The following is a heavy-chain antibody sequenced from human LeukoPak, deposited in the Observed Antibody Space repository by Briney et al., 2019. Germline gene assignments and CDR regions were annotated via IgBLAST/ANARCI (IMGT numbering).Heavy chain of an antibody. CDR2: INWNGGST. D-gene: IGHD1-26*01. V-gene: IGHV3-20*04. J-gene: IGHJ4*02. CDR3: ARGSGTYYPFDH. CDR1: GFTFDDYG. Sequence: GGSLRLSCAASGFTFDDYGMSWVRQAPGKGLEWVSGINWNGGSTGYADSVKGRFTISRDNSKSTVSLQMNSLRAEDTAVYYCARGSGTYYPFDHWGQGTLVTVSS.